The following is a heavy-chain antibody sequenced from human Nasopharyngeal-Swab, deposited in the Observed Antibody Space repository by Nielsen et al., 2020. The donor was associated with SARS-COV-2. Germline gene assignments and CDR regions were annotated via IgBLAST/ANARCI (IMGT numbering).Heavy chain of an antibody. V-gene: IGHV3-30-3*01. CDR3: ARVEAGGEWELLPYYYYCMDV. CDR2: ISYDGSNK. Sequence: WIRQPPGKGLEWVAVISYDGSNKYYADSVKGRFTISRDNSKNTLYLQMNSLRAEDTAVYYCARVEAGGEWELLPYYYYCMDVWGKGTTVTVSS. J-gene: IGHJ6*03. D-gene: IGHD1-26*01.